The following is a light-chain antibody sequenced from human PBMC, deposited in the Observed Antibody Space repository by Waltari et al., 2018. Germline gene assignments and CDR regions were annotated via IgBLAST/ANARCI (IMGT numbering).Light chain of an antibody. J-gene: IGLJ2*01. CDR1: SSDVGGYNY. Sequence: QSALTQPASVSGSPGQSITISCTGTSSDVGGYNYVSWYQQHPGKAPKLMIYEVSNRPSWVSNRFSGSKSGNTASLTISGLQADDEADYYCSSYTSSSTRVFGGGTKLTVL. V-gene: IGLV2-14*01. CDR3: SSYTSSSTRV. CDR2: EVS.